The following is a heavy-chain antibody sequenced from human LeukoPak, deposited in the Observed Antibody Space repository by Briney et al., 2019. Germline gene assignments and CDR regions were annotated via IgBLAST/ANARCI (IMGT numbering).Heavy chain of an antibody. CDR3: AMGDYYYYYGMDV. CDR1: GFTFSDYY. CDR2: ISTSGTTK. Sequence: GGSLRLSCAASGFTFSDYYMNWIRQAPGKGLEWVSYISTSGTTKYYADSVKGRFTISRDNAKNSLYLQMNSLRAEDTAVYYCAMGDYYYYYGMDVWGQGTTVTVSS. V-gene: IGHV3-11*01. J-gene: IGHJ6*02.